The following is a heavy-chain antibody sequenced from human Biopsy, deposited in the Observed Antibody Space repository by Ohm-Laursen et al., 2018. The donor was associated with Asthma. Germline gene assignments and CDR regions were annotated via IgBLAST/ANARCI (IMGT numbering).Heavy chain of an antibody. CDR1: GGSFSGHY. Sequence: SDTLSLTCAVYGGSFSGHYWTWIRQPPGKGLEWIGEIIHSGNTNYNRSLKSRVTMSVDTPKNQFSLKLTSVTVAGTAVYYCARGGYCSGGDCYLRRPSYPVSYFDLWGRGTLVTVSS. V-gene: IGHV4-34*01. CDR2: IIHSGNT. CDR3: ARGGYCSGGDCYLRRPSYPVSYFDL. D-gene: IGHD2-15*01. J-gene: IGHJ2*01.